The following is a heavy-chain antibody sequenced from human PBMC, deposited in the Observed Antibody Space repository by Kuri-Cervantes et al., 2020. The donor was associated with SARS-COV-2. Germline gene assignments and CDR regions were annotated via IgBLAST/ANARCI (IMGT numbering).Heavy chain of an antibody. CDR3: ARTGDLLNYYYYYMDV. CDR1: GYSINNGYY. Sequence: GSLRPSCAVSGYSINNGYYWGWIRQPPGKGLEWIGSIYHSGSTYYNPSLESRVTISVDTSKNQFSLKLSSVTAADTAVYYCARTGDLLNYYYYYMDVWGKGTTVTVSS. J-gene: IGHJ6*03. CDR2: IYHSGST. D-gene: IGHD7-27*01. V-gene: IGHV4-38-2*01.